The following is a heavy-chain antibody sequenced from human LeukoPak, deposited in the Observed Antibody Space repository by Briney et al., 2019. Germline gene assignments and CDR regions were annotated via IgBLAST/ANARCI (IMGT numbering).Heavy chain of an antibody. Sequence: PSETLSLTCAVSGYSISSSYWWGWIRQPPGKALEWIGYIYYRGSTYYNPSLKSRVTMSVDTSKNQFSLRLSSVTAVDTAVYYCARFTDSGGYIDYWGQGTLVTVSS. CDR1: GYSISSSYW. J-gene: IGHJ4*02. CDR3: ARFTDSGGYIDY. V-gene: IGHV4-28*01. CDR2: IYYRGST. D-gene: IGHD3-22*01.